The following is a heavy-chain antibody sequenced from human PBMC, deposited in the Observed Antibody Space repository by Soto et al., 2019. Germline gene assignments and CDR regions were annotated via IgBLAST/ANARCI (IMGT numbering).Heavy chain of an antibody. V-gene: IGHV2-5*02. CDR1: GFSLSTSGVG. CDR2: IYWDDDK. Sequence: QITLKESGPTLVKPTQTLTLTCTFSGFSLSTSGVGVGWIRQPPGKALEWLALIYWDDDKRYSPSLKSRLTITKDTSKNQVVLTMTNMDPVDTATYYCAHSTSTRHYECWSGPRPDVWGQGTTVTVSS. J-gene: IGHJ6*02. CDR3: AHSTSTRHYECWSGPRPDV. D-gene: IGHD3-3*01.